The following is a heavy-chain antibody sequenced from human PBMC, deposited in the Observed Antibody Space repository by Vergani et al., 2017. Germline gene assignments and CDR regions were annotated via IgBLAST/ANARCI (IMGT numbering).Heavy chain of an antibody. V-gene: IGHV1-69*04. D-gene: IGHD6-13*01. CDR3: ARRLGSSWDPYGMDV. CDR2: IIPILGIA. CDR1: GGTFSSYA. J-gene: IGHJ6*02. Sequence: QVQLVQSGAEVKKPGSSVKVSCKASGGTFSSYAISWVRQAPGQGLEWMGRIIPILGIANYAQKFQGRVTITADKSTSTAYMELSSLRSEDTAVYYCARRLGSSWDPYGMDVWGQGTTVTVSS.